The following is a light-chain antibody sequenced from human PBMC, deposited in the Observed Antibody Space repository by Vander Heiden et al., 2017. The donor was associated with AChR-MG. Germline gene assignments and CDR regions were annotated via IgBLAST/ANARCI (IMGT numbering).Light chain of an antibody. J-gene: IGKJ2*01. CDR1: QGISSA. CDR3: QQINSYSLYT. Sequence: AIQLTQSPSSLSASVGDRVTITCRASQGISSALAWYQQKPGKAPKLLIYDASSLESGVPSRFSGSGYGTDFTLTISSRQPEDFAPYYCQQINSYSLYTFGQRTKLEIK. CDR2: DAS. V-gene: IGKV1-13*02.